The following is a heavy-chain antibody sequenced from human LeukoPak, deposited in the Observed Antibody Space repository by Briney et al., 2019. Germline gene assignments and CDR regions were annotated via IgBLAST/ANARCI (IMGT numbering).Heavy chain of an antibody. CDR1: GFTFSSYA. V-gene: IGHV3-23*01. CDR3: AKGGRAAAGPFDY. Sequence: AGGSLRLSCAASGFTFSSYAMSWVRQAPGKGLEWVSAISGSGGSTYYVDSVKGRFTISRDNSKNTLYLQMNSLRAEDTAVYYCAKGGRAAAGPFDYWGQGTLVTVSS. J-gene: IGHJ4*02. D-gene: IGHD6-13*01. CDR2: ISGSGGST.